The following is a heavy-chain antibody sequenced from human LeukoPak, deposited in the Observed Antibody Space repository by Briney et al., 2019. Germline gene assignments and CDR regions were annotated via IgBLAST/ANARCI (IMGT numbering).Heavy chain of an antibody. CDR3: AKVNDYSYGGRAFDI. CDR2: IYTSGST. CDR1: GGSISSGSYY. V-gene: IGHV4-61*02. J-gene: IGHJ3*02. Sequence: PSETLSLTCTVSGGSISSGSYYWSWLRQPAGKGLEWIGRIYTSGSTNYNPSLKSRVTISVDTSKNQFSLKLSSVTAADTAVYYCAKVNDYSYGGRAFDIWGQGTMVTVSS. D-gene: IGHD5-18*01.